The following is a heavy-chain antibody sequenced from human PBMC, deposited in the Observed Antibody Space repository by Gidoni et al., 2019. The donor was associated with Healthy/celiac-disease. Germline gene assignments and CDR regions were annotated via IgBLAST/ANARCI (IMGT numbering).Heavy chain of an antibody. D-gene: IGHD6-13*01. CDR1: GFTVSRNY. CDR3: ARDPSSIGAFDI. V-gene: IGHV3-66*01. J-gene: IGHJ3*02. CDR2: IDSGGST. Sequence: EVQLVETGGGLVQTGGSLRLSCAASGFTVSRNYLSCVSQAPGTGLEWASAIDSGGSTYYADSGKGRFTISRDNSKNTLYLQMNSLRAEDTAVYYCARDPSSIGAFDIWGQGTMVTVSS.